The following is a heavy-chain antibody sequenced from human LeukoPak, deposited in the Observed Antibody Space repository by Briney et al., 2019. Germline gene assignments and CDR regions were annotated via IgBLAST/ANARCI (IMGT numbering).Heavy chain of an antibody. Sequence: PGRSLRLSCAASGFTFSSYGMHWVRQAPGKGLEWVTFIWYDASYKYYAESVKGRFTISRDNSRNTVFLQMNSLRAEDTAIYYCATDISTHYFGSWGQGTLVTVSS. CDR2: IWYDASYK. J-gene: IGHJ4*02. CDR1: GFTFSSYG. V-gene: IGHV3-33*01. D-gene: IGHD3-9*01. CDR3: ATDISTHYFGS.